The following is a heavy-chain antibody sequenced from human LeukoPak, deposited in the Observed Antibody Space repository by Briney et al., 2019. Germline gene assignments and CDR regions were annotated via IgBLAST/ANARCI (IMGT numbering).Heavy chain of an antibody. D-gene: IGHD4-23*01. CDR2: ISGSGGNT. Sequence: PGGSLRLSCAASGFTFSSYAMSWVRQAPGKGLEWVSAISGSGGNTYYADSVKGRFTISRDNSKSTLYPQMNSLRAEDTAVYYCAKDQYGGNPQYYFDYWGQGTLVTVSS. J-gene: IGHJ4*02. CDR3: AKDQYGGNPQYYFDY. V-gene: IGHV3-23*01. CDR1: GFTFSSYA.